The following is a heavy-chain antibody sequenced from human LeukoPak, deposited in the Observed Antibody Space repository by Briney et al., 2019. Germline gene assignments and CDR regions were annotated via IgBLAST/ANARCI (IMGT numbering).Heavy chain of an antibody. J-gene: IGHJ4*02. CDR3: AREVGATGDY. CDR2: IRYDGSNE. D-gene: IGHD1-26*01. CDR1: GFTFGDYA. V-gene: IGHV3-30*02. Sequence: PGRSLRLSCTASGFTFGDYAMSWFRQAPGKGLEWVTFIRYDGSNEYYADSVKGRFTISRDNFKNTLYLQMNSLRAEDTAVYYCAREVGATGDYWGQGTLVTVSS.